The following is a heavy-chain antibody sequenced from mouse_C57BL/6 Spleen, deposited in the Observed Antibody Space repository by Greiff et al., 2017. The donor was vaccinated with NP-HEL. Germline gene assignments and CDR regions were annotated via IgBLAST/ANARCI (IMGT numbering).Heavy chain of an antibody. D-gene: IGHD1-3*01. CDR3: ARSVAQWYFDV. CDR1: GYAFSSSW. J-gene: IGHJ1*03. V-gene: IGHV1-82*01. Sequence: QVQLKESGPELVKPGASVKISCKASGYAFSSSWMNWVKQRPGKGLEWIGRIYPGDGDTNYNGKFKGKATLTADKSSSTAYMQLSSLTSEDSAVYFCARSVAQWYFDVWGTGTTVTVSS. CDR2: IYPGDGDT.